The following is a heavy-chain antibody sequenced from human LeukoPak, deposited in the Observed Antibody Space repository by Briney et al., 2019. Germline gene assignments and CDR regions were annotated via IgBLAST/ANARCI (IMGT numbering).Heavy chain of an antibody. J-gene: IGHJ4*02. V-gene: IGHV3-9*03. D-gene: IGHD3-9*01. CDR3: AKSRYYDILTGVFDY. Sequence: GRSLRLSCAASGFTFDDYAMHWVRQAPGKGLEWVSGIRWNSGSIGYADSVKGRFTISRDNAKNSLYLQMNSLRAEDMALYYCAKSRYYDILTGVFDYWGQGTLVTVSS. CDR1: GFTFDDYA. CDR2: IRWNSGSI.